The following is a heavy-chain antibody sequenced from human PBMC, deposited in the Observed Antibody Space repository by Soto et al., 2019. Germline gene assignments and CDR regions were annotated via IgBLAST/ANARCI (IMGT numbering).Heavy chain of an antibody. CDR1: GYSFTSYW. CDR2: IYPGDSDT. V-gene: IGHV5-51*01. D-gene: IGHD3-9*01. CDR3: ARSHYDILTGYYGPNWFDP. J-gene: IGHJ5*02. Sequence: GESLKISCKGSGYSFTSYWIGWVRQMPGKGLEWMGIIYPGDSDTRYSPSFQGQVTISADKSISTAYLQWSSLKASDTAMYYCARSHYDILTGYYGPNWFDPWGQGTLVTVSS.